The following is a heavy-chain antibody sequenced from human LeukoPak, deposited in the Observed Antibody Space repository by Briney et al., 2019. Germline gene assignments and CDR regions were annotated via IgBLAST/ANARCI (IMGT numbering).Heavy chain of an antibody. CDR2: INPNSGGT. CDR1: GYTFTGYY. V-gene: IGHV1-2*02. CDR3: ARGWLRDQKRPLDL. D-gene: IGHD5-12*01. J-gene: IGHJ2*01. Sequence: ASVKVSCKASGYTFTGYYMHWVRQAPGQGLEWMGWINPNSGGTNYAQKLQGRVTMTTDTSTSTAYMELRSLRSDDTAVYYCARGWLRDQKRPLDLWGRGTLVTVSS.